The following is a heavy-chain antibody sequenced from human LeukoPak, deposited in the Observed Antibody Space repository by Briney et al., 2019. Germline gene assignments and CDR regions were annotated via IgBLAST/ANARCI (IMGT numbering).Heavy chain of an antibody. CDR3: ARAKHYYDSSGYSPFDY. V-gene: IGHV4-59*01. D-gene: IGHD3-22*01. CDR2: IYYSGST. CDR1: GGSISSYY. J-gene: IGHJ4*02. Sequence: SETLSLTCTVSGGSISSYYWSWIRQPPGKGLEWIGYIYYSGSTNYNPSLKSRVTISMDTSNYQFYLKLSSVTAADTAVYYCARAKHYYDSSGYSPFDYWGQGTLVTVSS.